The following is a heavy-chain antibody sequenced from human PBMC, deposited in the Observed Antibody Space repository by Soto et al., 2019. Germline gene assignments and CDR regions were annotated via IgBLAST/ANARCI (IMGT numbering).Heavy chain of an antibody. D-gene: IGHD6-6*01. CDR3: ATVTIAALSRAYYGMDV. Sequence: ASETLSLTCAVYGGSFSGYYWSWIRQPPGKGLEWIGEINHSGSTNYNPSLKSRVTISVDTSKNQFSLKLSSVTAADTAVYYCATVTIAALSRAYYGMDVWGQGTTVTVSS. V-gene: IGHV4-34*01. CDR1: GGSFSGYY. J-gene: IGHJ6*02. CDR2: INHSGST.